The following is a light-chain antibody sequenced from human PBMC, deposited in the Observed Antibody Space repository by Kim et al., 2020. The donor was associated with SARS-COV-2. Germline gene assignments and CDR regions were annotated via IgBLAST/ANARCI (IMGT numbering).Light chain of an antibody. CDR2: EVS. J-gene: IGKJ2*03. V-gene: IGKV2-30*02. CDR3: MQGTHWPYS. CDR1: QSLVHRNGNSY. Sequence: QPASNSCRSSQSLVHRNGNSYLSWFHQRPGQSPRRLIYEVSRRDSGVPDRFSGSGSGPDFTLTISRVEAEDVGVYYCMQGTHWPYSFGQGTKLEI.